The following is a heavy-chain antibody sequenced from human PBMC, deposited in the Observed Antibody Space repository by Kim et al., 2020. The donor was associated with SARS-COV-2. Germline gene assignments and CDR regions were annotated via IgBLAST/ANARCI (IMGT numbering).Heavy chain of an antibody. V-gene: IGHV7-4-1*02. CDR3: ARLVTVTRVYWFDP. D-gene: IGHD5-18*01. J-gene: IGHJ5*02. Sequence: YAQDFTGRFVFSVDTSVNTAYLQISSLKAEDTAVYYCARLVTVTRVYWFDPWGQGTLVTVSS.